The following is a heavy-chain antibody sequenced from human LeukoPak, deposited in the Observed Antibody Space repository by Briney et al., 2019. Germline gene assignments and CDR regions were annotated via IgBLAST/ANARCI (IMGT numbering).Heavy chain of an antibody. CDR3: ARGSDLKYFQY. CDR2: ISSSSSTI. Sequence: GGSLRLSCAASGFTFSSYSMNWVRQAPGKGLEWVSYISSSSSTIYYADSVKGRFTISRDNAKNSLYLQMNSLRAEDTAVYYCARGSDLKYFQYWGQGTLVTVSS. V-gene: IGHV3-48*01. CDR1: GFTFSSYS. J-gene: IGHJ1*01.